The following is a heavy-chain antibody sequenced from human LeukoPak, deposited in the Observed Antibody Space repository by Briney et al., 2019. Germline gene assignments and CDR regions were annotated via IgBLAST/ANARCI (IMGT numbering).Heavy chain of an antibody. V-gene: IGHV3-21*01. CDR2: ISSSRSYI. CDR1: GFTFSSYS. CDR3: AGDYSGYERPGNYGMDV. J-gene: IGHJ6*02. D-gene: IGHD5-12*01. Sequence: PGGSLRLSCAPSGFTFSSYSMTCVPESPGKGLEGVTSISSSRSYIYYGDSVKGRFTISRDNAKDSLYLKMNSLRVEDTAVYYCAGDYSGYERPGNYGMDVWGQGTTVTVSS.